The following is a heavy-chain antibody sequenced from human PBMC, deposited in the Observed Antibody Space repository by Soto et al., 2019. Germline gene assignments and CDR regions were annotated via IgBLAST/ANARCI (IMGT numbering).Heavy chain of an antibody. D-gene: IGHD6-13*01. CDR2: ISSSGVTI. CDR3: ARGADIAAAEANDY. J-gene: IGHJ4*02. V-gene: IGHV3-48*02. CDR1: GFTFSTYS. Sequence: EVQLVESGGGLIQPGGSLRLSCAASGFTFSTYSMNGVRQAPGKGLEWVSSISSSGVTINYAASLKGRFTLSRDNAKNSLYLQMNSLRDEDTAVYYCARGADIAAAEANDYWGQGTLVTVSS.